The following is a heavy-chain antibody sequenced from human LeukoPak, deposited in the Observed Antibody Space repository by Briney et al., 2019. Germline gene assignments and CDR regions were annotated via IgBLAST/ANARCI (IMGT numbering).Heavy chain of an antibody. CDR3: ARQGGALVPAVSRNFDY. Sequence: GGSLRLSCAASGFTFSSYGMHWVRQAPGKGLEWVAFIRYDGSNKYYADSVKGRFTISRDNSKNTLYLQMNSLRAEDTAVYYCARQGGALVPAVSRNFDYWGQGTLVTVSS. CDR2: IRYDGSNK. D-gene: IGHD2-2*01. V-gene: IGHV3-30*02. J-gene: IGHJ4*02. CDR1: GFTFSSYG.